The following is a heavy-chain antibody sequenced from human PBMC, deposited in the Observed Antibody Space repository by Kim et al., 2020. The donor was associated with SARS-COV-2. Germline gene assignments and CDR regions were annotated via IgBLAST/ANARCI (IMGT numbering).Heavy chain of an antibody. V-gene: IGHV3-74*01. J-gene: IGHJ2*01. CDR2: INSDGSNT. D-gene: IGHD1-26*01. Sequence: GGSLRLSCAASGFTFSSSWMHWVRQAPGKGLVWVSRINSDGSNTNYADSVKGRFTISRDNAKNTMYLQMNSLRAEDTAVYYCVRDRGSHNRDWYFDLWGR. CDR3: VRDRGSHNRDWYFDL. CDR1: GFTFSSSW.